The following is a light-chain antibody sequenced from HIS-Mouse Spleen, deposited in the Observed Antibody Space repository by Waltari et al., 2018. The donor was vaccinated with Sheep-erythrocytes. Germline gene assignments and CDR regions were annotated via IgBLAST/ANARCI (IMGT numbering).Light chain of an antibody. Sequence: QSALTQPASVSGSPGPSITIPCTGPSSDVGRSNLVSRYQQHPGKAPKLMIYEGSKRPSGVSNRFSGSKSGNTASLTISGLQAEDEADYYCCSYAGSSTPWVFGGGTKLTVL. CDR1: SSDVGRSNL. J-gene: IGLJ3*02. CDR2: EGS. V-gene: IGLV2-23*01. CDR3: CSYAGSSTPWV.